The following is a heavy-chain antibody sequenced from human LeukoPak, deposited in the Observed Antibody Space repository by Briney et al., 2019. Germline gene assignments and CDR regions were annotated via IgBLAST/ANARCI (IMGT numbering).Heavy chain of an antibody. J-gene: IGHJ6*03. CDR3: ARHPGGYSSSPGYYYMDV. V-gene: IGHV5-51*01. CDR2: IYPGDSDT. CDR1: GYSFTSYW. Sequence: GESLKISCKGFGYSFTSYWIGWVRQMPGKGLEWMGIIYPGDSDTRYSPSFQGQVTISADKSISTAYLQWSSLKASDTAMYYCARHPGGYSSSPGYYYMDVWGKGTTVTVSS. D-gene: IGHD6-6*01.